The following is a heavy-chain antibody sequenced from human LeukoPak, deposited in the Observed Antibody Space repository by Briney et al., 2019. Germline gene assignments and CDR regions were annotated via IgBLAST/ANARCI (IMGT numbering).Heavy chain of an antibody. V-gene: IGHV4-39*02. D-gene: IGHD3-3*01. J-gene: IGHJ6*04. Sequence: SETLSLTCTVSGGSISSSSYYWGWIRQPPGKGLEWIGSIYYSGSTYYNPSLKSRVTISVDTSKNQFSLKLSSVTAADTAVYYCAREGGVGMDVWGKGTTVTISS. CDR1: GGSISSSSYY. CDR2: IYYSGST. CDR3: AREGGVGMDV.